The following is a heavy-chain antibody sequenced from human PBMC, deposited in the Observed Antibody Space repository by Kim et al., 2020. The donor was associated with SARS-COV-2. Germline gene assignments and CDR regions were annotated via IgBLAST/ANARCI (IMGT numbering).Heavy chain of an antibody. CDR1: GGSISSSSYY. CDR3: ASLRFGELLSHPPD. J-gene: IGHJ4*02. CDR2: IYYSGST. D-gene: IGHD3-10*01. V-gene: IGHV4-39*01. Sequence: SETLSLTCTVSGGSISSSSYYWGWIRQPPGKGLEWIGSIYYSGSTYYNPSLKSRVTISVDTSKNQFSLKLSSVTAADTAVFYCASLRFGELLSHPPDWGQGTLVTVSS.